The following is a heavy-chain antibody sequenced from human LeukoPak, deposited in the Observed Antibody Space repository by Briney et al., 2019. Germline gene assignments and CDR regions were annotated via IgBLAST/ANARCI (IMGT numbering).Heavy chain of an antibody. V-gene: IGHV3-9*03. Sequence: GGSLRLSCAASGFTFDDFAMHWVRQAPGKGLEWVSSISWNSGAIGYADSVRGRFTISRDNAKNSLYLQMNSLRAEDMALYYCAKNMISAGRGTFDIWGQGTMVTVSS. D-gene: IGHD1-14*01. CDR2: ISWNSGAI. CDR3: AKNMISAGRGTFDI. J-gene: IGHJ3*02. CDR1: GFTFDDFA.